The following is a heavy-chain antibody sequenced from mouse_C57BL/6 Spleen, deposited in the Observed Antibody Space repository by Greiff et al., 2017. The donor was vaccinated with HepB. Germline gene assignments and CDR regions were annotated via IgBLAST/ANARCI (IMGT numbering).Heavy chain of an antibody. CDR3: CWRDANYGWTWFAY. CDR2: ISSGSSTI. D-gene: IGHD2-1*01. Sequence: EVQVVESGGGLVKPGGSLKLSCAASGFTFSDYGMHWVRQAPEKGLEWVAYISSGSSTIYYADTVKGRFTISRDNAKNTLFLQMTSLRSEDTAMYYCCWRDANYGWTWFAYWGHGTLVTVSA. CDR1: GFTFSDYG. V-gene: IGHV5-17*01. J-gene: IGHJ3*01.